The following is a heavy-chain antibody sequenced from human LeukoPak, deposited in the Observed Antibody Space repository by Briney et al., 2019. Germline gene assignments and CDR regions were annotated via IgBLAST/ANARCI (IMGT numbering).Heavy chain of an antibody. J-gene: IGHJ6*02. CDR3: TRKLDIVVVVAATPDAYYCGMDV. D-gene: IGHD2-15*01. V-gene: IGHV3-73*01. CDR1: GFTFSGSA. CDR2: IRSKANSYAT. Sequence: GGSLRLSCAASGFTFSGSAMHWVRQASGKGLEWVGRIRSKANSYATAYAASVKGRFTISRDDSKNTAYLQMNSLKTEDTAVYYCTRKLDIVVVVAATPDAYYCGMDVWGQGTTVTVSS.